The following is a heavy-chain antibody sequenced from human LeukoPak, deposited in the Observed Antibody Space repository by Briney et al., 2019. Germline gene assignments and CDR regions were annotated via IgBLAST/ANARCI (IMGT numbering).Heavy chain of an antibody. CDR2: INHSGST. CDR1: GGSFSGYY. J-gene: IGHJ4*02. D-gene: IGHD6-6*01. CDR3: ARGFKRSSSGPPFDY. V-gene: IGHV4-34*01. Sequence: SEALSLTCAVYGGSFSGYYRSWIRQPPGKGLEWIGEINHSGSTNYNPSPKSRVTISVDTSKNQFSLKLSSVTAADTAVYYCARGFKRSSSGPPFDYWGQGTLVTVSS.